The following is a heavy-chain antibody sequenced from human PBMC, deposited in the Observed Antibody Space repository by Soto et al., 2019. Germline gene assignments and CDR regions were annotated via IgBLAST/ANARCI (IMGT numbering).Heavy chain of an antibody. D-gene: IGHD6-6*01. CDR2: IYYSGST. Sequence: SETLSLTCTVSGGSISSYYWSWIRQPPGKGLEWIGYIYYSGSTNYNPSLKSRVTTSVDTSKNQFSLKLTSVTAADTAMYYCASKYSSSSDDWFDPWGQGILVTVSS. J-gene: IGHJ5*02. V-gene: IGHV4-59*01. CDR1: GGSISSYY. CDR3: ASKYSSSSDDWFDP.